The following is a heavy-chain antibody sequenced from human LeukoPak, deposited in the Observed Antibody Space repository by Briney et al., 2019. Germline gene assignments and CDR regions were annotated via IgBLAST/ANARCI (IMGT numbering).Heavy chain of an antibody. Sequence: GASVKVSCKASGYTFAGYYMHWVRQAPGQGLEWMGWINPNSGGTNYAQKFQGRVTMTRDTSISTAYMELSRLRSDDTAEYYCAKGGVLRYFDWLLYPDNWFDPWGQGTLVTVSS. CDR2: INPNSGGT. CDR3: AKGGVLRYFDWLLYPDNWFDP. D-gene: IGHD3-9*01. CDR1: GYTFAGYY. V-gene: IGHV1-2*02. J-gene: IGHJ5*02.